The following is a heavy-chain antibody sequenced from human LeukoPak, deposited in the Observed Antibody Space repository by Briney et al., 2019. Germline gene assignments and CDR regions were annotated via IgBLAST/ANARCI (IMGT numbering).Heavy chain of an antibody. V-gene: IGHV3-7*01. CDR1: GYTFSSYR. CDR2: IKQDGSDK. D-gene: IGHD1-14*01. CDR3: AGDRNYYYYGMDV. J-gene: IGHJ6*02. Sequence: PGGSLRLSCAASGYTFSSYRMSWVRQAPGKGLEWVANIKQDGSDKYYADSVKGRFTISRDNAKNSLYLQMNSLRAEDTAVYYCAGDRNYYYYGMDVWGQGTTVTVSS.